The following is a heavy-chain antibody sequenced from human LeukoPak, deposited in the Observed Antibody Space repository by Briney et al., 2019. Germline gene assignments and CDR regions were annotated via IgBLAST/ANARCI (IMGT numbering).Heavy chain of an antibody. D-gene: IGHD4-17*01. CDR2: ISPNNGDT. Sequence: ASVKVSCKASGYSFTNYDISWVRQAPGQGLEWMGWISPNNGDTEYAQKLQGRLTMTTDTSTNTAYMELRSLRSDATAVYYCARDPTTGSLSFDYWGQGTLVTVSS. CDR1: GYSFTNYD. CDR3: ARDPTTGSLSFDY. J-gene: IGHJ4*02. V-gene: IGHV1-18*01.